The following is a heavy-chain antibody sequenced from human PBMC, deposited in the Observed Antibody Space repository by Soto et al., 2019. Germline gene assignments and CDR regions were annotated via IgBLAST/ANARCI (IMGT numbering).Heavy chain of an antibody. D-gene: IGHD1-26*01. CDR2: ISASGGST. CDR3: AKGQNSGTYRFHFDY. J-gene: IGHJ4*02. Sequence: EVQLLESGGDLVQPGGSLRLSCAASGITLSSYAMSWVRQAPGKGPEWVSGISASGGSTSYADSVKGRFTISRDNSKKTLYLQMNSLRVDDTAVYHCAKGQNSGTYRFHFDYWGQGALVTVSS. CDR1: GITLSSYA. V-gene: IGHV3-23*01.